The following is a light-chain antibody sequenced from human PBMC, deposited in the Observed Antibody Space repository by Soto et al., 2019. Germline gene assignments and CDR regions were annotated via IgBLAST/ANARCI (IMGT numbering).Light chain of an antibody. CDR2: EVT. CDR1: SSDVGGYDY. J-gene: IGLJ1*01. Sequence: QSALIQPASVSGSPGQSITISCTGTSSDVGGYDYVSWYQQHPGKAPKFMIYEVTNRPSGVSHRFSGSKSGNTASLTISGLQADDEADYYCTSYTSSSTYVFGTGTKLTVL. V-gene: IGLV2-14*01. CDR3: TSYTSSSTYV.